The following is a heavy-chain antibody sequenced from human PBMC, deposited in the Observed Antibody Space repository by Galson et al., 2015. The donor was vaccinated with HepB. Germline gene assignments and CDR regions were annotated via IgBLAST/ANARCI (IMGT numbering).Heavy chain of an antibody. D-gene: IGHD5-12*01. CDR3: ARGYSKSWYSGLGY. J-gene: IGHJ4*02. CDR2: IYSSGDT. V-gene: IGHV3-53*01. CDR1: TFIFSTYS. Sequence: SLRLSCAASTFIFSTYSMDWVRQAPGKGLEWVSVIYSSGDTYYADSVKGRFTISRDNSKNTVYLQMNSLRAEDTAMYYCARGYSKSWYSGLGYWGQGTLVTVSS.